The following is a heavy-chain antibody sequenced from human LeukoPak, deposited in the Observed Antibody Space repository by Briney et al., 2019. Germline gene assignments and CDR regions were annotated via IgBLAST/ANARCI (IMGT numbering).Heavy chain of an antibody. CDR1: GFTFSRYE. D-gene: IGHD4-17*01. V-gene: IGHV3-48*03. CDR2: ISSSGSII. J-gene: IGHJ4*02. CDR3: ARDLGMTDGDYVSYFDY. Sequence: PGGSLRLPCAASGFTFSRYELNWVRQAPGKGLEWVSYISSSGSIIYYADSVKGRFTISRDNAKNSLYLQMNSLRAEDTAVYYCARDLGMTDGDYVSYFDYWGQGTLVTVSS.